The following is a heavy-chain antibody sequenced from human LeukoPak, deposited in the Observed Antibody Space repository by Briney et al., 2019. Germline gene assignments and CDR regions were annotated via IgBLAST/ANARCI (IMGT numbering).Heavy chain of an antibody. D-gene: IGHD2-2*01. CDR2: ISYDGSNK. V-gene: IGHV3-30-3*01. J-gene: IGHJ4*02. CDR1: GFTFSSYA. Sequence: PGGSLRLSCAASGFTFSSYAMHWVRQAPGKGLEWVAVISYDGSNKYYADSVKGRFTISRDNSKNTLYLQMNSLRAEDTAVYYCARAMATMPFDYWGQGTLVTVSS. CDR3: ARAMATMPFDY.